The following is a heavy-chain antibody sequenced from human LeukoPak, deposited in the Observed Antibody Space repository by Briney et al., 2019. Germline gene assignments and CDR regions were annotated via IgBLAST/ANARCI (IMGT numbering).Heavy chain of an antibody. CDR1: GFTFSDYY. CDR3: ARTPGGYYDSSGYYDDYFDY. Sequence: PGGSLRLSCAASGFTFSDYYMSWIRQAPGKGLEWVSYISSSSSYTNYADSVKGRFTISRDNAKNSLYLQMNSLRAEDTAVYYCARTPGGYYDSSGYYDDYFDYWGQGTLVTVSS. J-gene: IGHJ4*02. D-gene: IGHD3-22*01. CDR2: ISSSSSYT. V-gene: IGHV3-11*06.